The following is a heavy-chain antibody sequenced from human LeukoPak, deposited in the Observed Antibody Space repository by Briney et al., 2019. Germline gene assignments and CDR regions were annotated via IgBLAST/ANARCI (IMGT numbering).Heavy chain of an antibody. Sequence: SVKVSCKASGYTFTSYGISWVRQAPGQGLEWMGWISAYNGDTNYAQNLQGRVTMTTDTSTSTAYMELRSLRSDDTAVYYCARADCSGGNCYRYFDYWGQGTLVTVSS. CDR1: GYTFTSYG. J-gene: IGHJ4*02. V-gene: IGHV1-18*01. CDR2: ISAYNGDT. CDR3: ARADCSGGNCYRYFDY. D-gene: IGHD2-15*01.